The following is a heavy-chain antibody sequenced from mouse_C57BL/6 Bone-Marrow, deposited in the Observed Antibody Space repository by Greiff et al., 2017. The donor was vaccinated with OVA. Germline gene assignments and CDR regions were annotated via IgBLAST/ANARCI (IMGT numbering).Heavy chain of an antibody. CDR2: IWRGGST. CDR3: AKRPYYGYAWFAY. Sequence: QVQLKESGPGLVQPSQSLSITCTVSGFSLTSYGVHWVRQSPGKGLEWLGVIWRGGSTDYNAAFMSRLSITKDNSKSQVFFKMNSLQADDTAIYYCAKRPYYGYAWFAYWGQGTLVTVSA. J-gene: IGHJ3*01. V-gene: IGHV2-5*01. D-gene: IGHD2-9*01. CDR1: GFSLTSYG.